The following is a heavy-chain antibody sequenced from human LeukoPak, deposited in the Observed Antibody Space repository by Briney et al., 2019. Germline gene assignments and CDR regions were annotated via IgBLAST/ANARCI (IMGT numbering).Heavy chain of an antibody. D-gene: IGHD2-15*01. Sequence: RGSLRLSCAASGFTFSSYSMNWVRQAPGKGLEWVSYISSSSSTIYYADSVKGRFTISRDNAKNSLYLQMNSLRAEDTAVYYCARTPDIVVVVADWFDPWGQGTLVTVSS. CDR3: ARTPDIVVVVADWFDP. J-gene: IGHJ5*02. V-gene: IGHV3-48*01. CDR2: ISSSSSTI. CDR1: GFTFSSYS.